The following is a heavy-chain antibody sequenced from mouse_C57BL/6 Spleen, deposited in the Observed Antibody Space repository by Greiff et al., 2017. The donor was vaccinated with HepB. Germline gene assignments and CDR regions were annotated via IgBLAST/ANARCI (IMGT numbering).Heavy chain of an antibody. CDR1: GFNIKDYY. Sequence: EVPLQQSGAELVKPGASVKLSCTASGFNIKDYYMHWVKQRTEKGLDWIGRIDPEDGETKYAPKFQGKATITADTSSTTAYLQLSSLISEDTAVYYCVGGYDEGAYWGQGTLVTVSA. J-gene: IGHJ3*01. D-gene: IGHD2-2*01. CDR2: IDPEDGET. CDR3: VGGYDEGAY. V-gene: IGHV14-2*01.